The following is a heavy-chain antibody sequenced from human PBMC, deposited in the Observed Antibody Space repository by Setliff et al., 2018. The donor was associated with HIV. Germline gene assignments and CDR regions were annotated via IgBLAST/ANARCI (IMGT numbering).Heavy chain of an antibody. D-gene: IGHD3-3*01. V-gene: IGHV3-21*01. Sequence: SLRLSCAASGFTFSSYSMNWVRQAPGKGLEWVSSISSSSSYIYYADSVKGRFTISRDNAKNSLYLQMNSLRAEDTAVYYCARDPQSKTYYDFWSGLTPPGTYYFDYWGQGTLVTVSS. CDR1: GFTFSSYS. CDR3: ARDPQSKTYYDFWSGLTPPGTYYFDY. J-gene: IGHJ4*02. CDR2: ISSSSSYI.